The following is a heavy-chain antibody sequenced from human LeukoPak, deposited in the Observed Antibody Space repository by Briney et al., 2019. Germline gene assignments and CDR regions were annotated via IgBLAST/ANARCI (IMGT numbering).Heavy chain of an antibody. V-gene: IGHV4-61*05. CDR1: GGSISTGSYY. Sequence: SETLSLTCTVSGGSISTGSYYWGWIRQPPGKGLEWIGYIYYSGSTNYNPSLKSRVTISVDTSKNQFSLKLSSVTAADTAVYYCARAGYSSSWYINNWFDPWGQGTLVTVSS. CDR3: ARAGYSSSWYINNWFDP. J-gene: IGHJ5*02. D-gene: IGHD6-13*01. CDR2: IYYSGST.